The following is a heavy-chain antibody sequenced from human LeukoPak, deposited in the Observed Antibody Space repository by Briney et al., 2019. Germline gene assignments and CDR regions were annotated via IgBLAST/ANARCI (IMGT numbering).Heavy chain of an antibody. CDR3: ARSGSWGGDYFDY. CDR1: GFTVSSNY. J-gene: IGHJ4*02. D-gene: IGHD6-13*01. Sequence: GGSLRPSCAASGFTVSSNYMSWVRQAPGKGLEWVSVIYSGGSTYYADSVKGRFTISRDNSKNTLYLQMNSLRAEDTAVYYCARSGSWGGDYFDYWGQGTLVTVSS. CDR2: IYSGGST. V-gene: IGHV3-53*01.